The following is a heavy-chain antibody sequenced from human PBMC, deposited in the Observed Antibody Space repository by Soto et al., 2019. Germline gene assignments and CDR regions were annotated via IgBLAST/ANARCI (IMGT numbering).Heavy chain of an antibody. J-gene: IGHJ4*02. CDR2: ISGSGGST. V-gene: IGHV3-23*01. CDR3: AKETSTIFGVVISSFDY. CDR1: GFTFSSYA. Sequence: PGGSLRLSCAASGFTFSSYAMSWVRQAPGKGLEWVSAISGSGGSTYYADSVKGRFTISRDNSKNTLYLQMNSLRAEDTAVYYCAKETSTIFGVVISSFDYWGQGTLVTVSS. D-gene: IGHD3-3*01.